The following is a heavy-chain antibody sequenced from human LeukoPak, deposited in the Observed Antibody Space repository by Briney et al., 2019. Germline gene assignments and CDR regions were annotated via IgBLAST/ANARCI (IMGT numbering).Heavy chain of an antibody. CDR3: AKCGYSGYGGNWFDP. CDR2: ISYDASKQ. V-gene: IGHV3-30*18. Sequence: PGGSLRLSCAASGFTFSNYGMHWVRQAPGKGLEWVAVISYDASKQYYADSVKGRFTISRDSSKHTLYLQMNSLRPDDTAVYYCAKCGYSGYGGNWFDPWGQGTLVTVSS. CDR1: GFTFSNYG. J-gene: IGHJ5*02. D-gene: IGHD5-12*01.